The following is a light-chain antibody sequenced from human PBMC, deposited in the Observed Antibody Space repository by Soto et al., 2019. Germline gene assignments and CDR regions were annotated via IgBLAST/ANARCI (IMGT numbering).Light chain of an antibody. CDR1: QSVSRNY. CDR3: QQYGSKPLT. Sequence: EIVLTQSPGTLSLSPGGRATLSCGASQSVSRNYVDWYQQKPGKSPRLLIYGASNRASGIPERLSGSAYGADLTLSIARMENEDFEMYYCQQYGSKPLTFGGGTKVDIK. J-gene: IGKJ4*01. V-gene: IGKV3-20*01. CDR2: GAS.